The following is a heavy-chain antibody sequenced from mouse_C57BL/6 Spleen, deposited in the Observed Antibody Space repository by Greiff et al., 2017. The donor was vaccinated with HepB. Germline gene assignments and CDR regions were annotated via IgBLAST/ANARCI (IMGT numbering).Heavy chain of an antibody. Sequence: QVQLQQPGAELVKPGASVKLSCKASGYTFTSYWMHWVKQRPGRGLEWIGRIDPNSGDTKYNEKFKSKATLTVDKPSSTAYLQLSSLTSEDTAVYYCAKYYGSSHCSFDVWGTGTTVTVSS. CDR3: AKYYGSSHCSFDV. CDR2: IDPNSGDT. D-gene: IGHD1-1*01. V-gene: IGHV1-72*01. J-gene: IGHJ1*03. CDR1: GYTFTSYW.